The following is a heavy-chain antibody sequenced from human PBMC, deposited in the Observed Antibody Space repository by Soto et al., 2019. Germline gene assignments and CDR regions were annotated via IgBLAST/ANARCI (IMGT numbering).Heavy chain of an antibody. CDR2: ISYDGSNK. Sequence: PRGSLLLSCASSVFNFSSYAMHWVRQAPGKGLEWVAVISYDGSNKYYADSVKGRFTISRDNSKNTLYLQMNSLRAEDTALYYCARDLSTGTLDPWGQGTMVTVSS. CDR3: ARDLSTGTLDP. D-gene: IGHD1-1*01. CDR1: VFNFSSYA. J-gene: IGHJ5*02. V-gene: IGHV3-30-3*01.